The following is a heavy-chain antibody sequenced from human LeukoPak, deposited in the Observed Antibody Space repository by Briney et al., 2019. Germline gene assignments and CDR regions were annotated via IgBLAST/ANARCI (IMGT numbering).Heavy chain of an antibody. CDR1: GFTFSNCS. CDR3: ASPNFGYCSSTSCYLDY. J-gene: IGHJ4*02. Sequence: GGSLRLSCAASGFTFSNCSMNWVRQAPGKGLEWISYISSSSSTIYYADSVKGRFTISRDNAKNSLYLQINSLRAEDTAVYYCASPNFGYCSSTSCYLDYWGQGTLVTVSS. D-gene: IGHD2-2*03. CDR2: ISSSSSTI. V-gene: IGHV3-48*01.